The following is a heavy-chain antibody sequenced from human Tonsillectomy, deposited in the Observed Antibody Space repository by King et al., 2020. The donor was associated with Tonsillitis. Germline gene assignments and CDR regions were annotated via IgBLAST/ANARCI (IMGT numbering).Heavy chain of an antibody. D-gene: IGHD6-13*01. J-gene: IGHJ4*02. CDR3: ARARIAAVGTRFDY. Sequence: QLVQSGAEVEKPGASVKVSCKASGYTFTGYDINWVRKATGKGLEWMGWMNPNSGNTGYAQKFQGRVTMTRNTPTSTAYMELSSLRSEDTAVYYCARARIAAVGTRFDYWGQGTLVTVSS. CDR1: GYTFTGYD. CDR2: MNPNSGNT. V-gene: IGHV1-8*01.